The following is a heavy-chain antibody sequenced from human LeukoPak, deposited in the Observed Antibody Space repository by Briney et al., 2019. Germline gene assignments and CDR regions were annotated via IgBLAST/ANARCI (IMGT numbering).Heavy chain of an antibody. CDR2: IYYSGST. J-gene: IGHJ3*02. CDR3: AADAYYDSSGYYSFDI. V-gene: IGHV4-59*12. CDR1: GGSISSYY. Sequence: SETLSLTCTVSGGSISSYYWSWIRQPPGKGLEWIGYIYYSGSTNYNPSLKSRVTMSVDTSKNQFSLKLSSVTAADTAVYYCAADAYYDSSGYYSFDIWGQGTMVTVSS. D-gene: IGHD3-22*01.